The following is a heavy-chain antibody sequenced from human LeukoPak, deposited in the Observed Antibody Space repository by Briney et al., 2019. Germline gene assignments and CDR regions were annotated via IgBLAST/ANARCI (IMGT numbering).Heavy chain of an antibody. J-gene: IGHJ4*02. CDR3: AQAGYSSSWYEIYFDY. D-gene: IGHD6-13*01. V-gene: IGHV3-23*01. Sequence: GGSLRLSCAASGCTFSSYAMSWVRQTPGKGLEWVSTISGSGGSTYYADSVKGRFTISRDNSKNTLYLQMNSLRVEDTAVYYCAQAGYSSSWYEIYFDYWGQGTLVTVSS. CDR2: ISGSGGST. CDR1: GCTFSSYA.